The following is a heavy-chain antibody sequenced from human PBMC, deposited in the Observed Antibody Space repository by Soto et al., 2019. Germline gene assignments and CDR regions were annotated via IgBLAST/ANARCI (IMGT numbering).Heavy chain of an antibody. V-gene: IGHV3-23*01. CDR2: ISGSGGST. Sequence: PGGSLRLSCAASGFTFSSYAMSWVRQAPGKGLEWVSTISGSGGSTYYADSVKGRFTIPRDNSKNTLYLQMNSLRAEDTAVYYCAKGYSNYGLYFDYWGQGTLVTVSS. CDR1: GFTFSSYA. D-gene: IGHD4-4*01. CDR3: AKGYSNYGLYFDY. J-gene: IGHJ4*02.